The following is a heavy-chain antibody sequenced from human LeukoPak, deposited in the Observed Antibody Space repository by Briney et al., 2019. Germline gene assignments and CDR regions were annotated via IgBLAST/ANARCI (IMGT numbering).Heavy chain of an antibody. CDR3: AKADYYGSGSYYWRPYYYYGMDV. D-gene: IGHD3-10*01. Sequence: GGSLRLSCAASGFTFSSYAMHWVRQAPGKGLEWVAVISYDGSNKYYADSVKGRFTISRDNSKNTLYLQMNSLRAEDTAVYYCAKADYYGSGSYYWRPYYYYGMDVWGQGTTVTVSS. CDR1: GFTFSSYA. J-gene: IGHJ6*02. CDR2: ISYDGSNK. V-gene: IGHV3-30*04.